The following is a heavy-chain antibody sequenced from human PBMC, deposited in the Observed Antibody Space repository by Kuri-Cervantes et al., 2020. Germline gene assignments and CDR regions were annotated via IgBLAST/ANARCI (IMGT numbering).Heavy chain of an antibody. V-gene: IGHV3-30*03. D-gene: IGHD1-26*01. CDR1: GFTFSSYG. J-gene: IGHJ4*02. Sequence: LSLTCTASGFTFSSYGMHWVRQAPGKGLEWVAVISYDGSNKYYADSVKGRFTISRDNSKNTLYLQMNSLRAEDTAVYYCARDAGDGSYVAIDYWGQGTLVTVSS. CDR2: ISYDGSNK. CDR3: ARDAGDGSYVAIDY.